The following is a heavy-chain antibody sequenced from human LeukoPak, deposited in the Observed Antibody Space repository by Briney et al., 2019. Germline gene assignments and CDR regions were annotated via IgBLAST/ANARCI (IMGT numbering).Heavy chain of an antibody. V-gene: IGHV4-61*02. CDR2: IYTSGST. Sequence: SQTLSLTCTVSGGSISSGSYYWSWIRQPAGKGLEWIGRIYTSGSTNYNPSLKSRVTISVDTSKNQFSLKLSSVTAAATAVYYCARLPKVPRDYYYMEVWGKGTTVTVFS. CDR1: GGSISSGSYY. J-gene: IGHJ6*03. D-gene: IGHD4/OR15-4a*01. CDR3: ARLPKVPRDYYYMEV.